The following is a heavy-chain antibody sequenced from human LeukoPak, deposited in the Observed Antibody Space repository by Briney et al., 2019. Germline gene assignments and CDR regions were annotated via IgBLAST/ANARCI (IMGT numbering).Heavy chain of an antibody. CDR3: ARSSSGSYSDYYYYMDV. CDR2: IYYSGST. D-gene: IGHD1-26*01. CDR1: GGSICSYY. J-gene: IGHJ6*03. V-gene: IGHV4-59*01. Sequence: PSETLSLTCTVSGGSICSYYWSWIRQPPGKGLEWIGYIYYSGSTNYNPSLKSRVTISVDTSKNQFSLKLSSVTAAHTAVYYCARSSSGSYSDYYYYMDVWGKGTTVTVSS.